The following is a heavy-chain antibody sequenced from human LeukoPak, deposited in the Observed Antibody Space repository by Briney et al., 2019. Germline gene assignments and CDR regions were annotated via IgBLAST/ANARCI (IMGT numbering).Heavy chain of an antibody. D-gene: IGHD2-21*02. CDR3: ATGQTYCGGDCYPMDAFDV. Sequence: ASVKVSCKASGYTFTGYYMHWVRQAPGQGLEWMGWINPNSGGTNYAQKFQDRITMTRDTSISTAYMELSRLRSDDTAVYYCATGQTYCGGDCYPMDAFDVWGQGTKVTVSS. CDR2: INPNSGGT. V-gene: IGHV1-2*02. J-gene: IGHJ3*01. CDR1: GYTFTGYY.